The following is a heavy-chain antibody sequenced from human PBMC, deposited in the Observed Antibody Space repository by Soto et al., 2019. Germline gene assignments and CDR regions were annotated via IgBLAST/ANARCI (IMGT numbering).Heavy chain of an antibody. D-gene: IGHD3-10*01. CDR3: ARERGHETYYYCSGLASDYGMDV. J-gene: IGHJ6*02. V-gene: IGHV3-33*01. Sequence: GGSLRLSCAASGFTFSSYGMHWVRQAPGKGLEWVAVIWYDGSNKYYADSVKGRFTISRDNSKNTMYLQMNSLRADDTAVYYCARERGHETYYYCSGLASDYGMDVWGQGTTVTVSS. CDR1: GFTFSSYG. CDR2: IWYDGSNK.